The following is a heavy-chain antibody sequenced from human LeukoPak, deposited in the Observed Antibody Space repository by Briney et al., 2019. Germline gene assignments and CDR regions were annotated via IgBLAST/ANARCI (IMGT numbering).Heavy chain of an antibody. CDR3: ARDDSSSWYDRGRVLGY. J-gene: IGHJ4*02. V-gene: IGHV4-59*01. CDR2: IYYSGST. Sequence: SETLSLTCTVSGGPISSYYWSWIRQPPGKGLEWIGYIYYSGSTNYNPSLKSRVTISVDTSKNQFSLKLSSVTAADTAVYYCARDDSSSWYDRGRVLGYWGQGTLVTVSS. CDR1: GGPISSYY. D-gene: IGHD6-13*01.